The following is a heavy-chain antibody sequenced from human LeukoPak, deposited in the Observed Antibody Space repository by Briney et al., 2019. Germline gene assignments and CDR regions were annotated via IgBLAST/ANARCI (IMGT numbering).Heavy chain of an antibody. V-gene: IGHV3-33*06. J-gene: IGHJ6*03. CDR1: GFTFSSYG. D-gene: IGHD3-22*01. CDR3: AKAAYDSSGYYNYYYYMDV. Sequence: GGSLRLSCAASGFTFSSYGMHWVRQALGKGLEWVAVIWYDGSNKYYADSVKGRFTISRDNSKNTLYLQMNSLRAEDTAVYYCAKAAYDSSGYYNYYYYMDVWGKGTTVTVSS. CDR2: IWYDGSNK.